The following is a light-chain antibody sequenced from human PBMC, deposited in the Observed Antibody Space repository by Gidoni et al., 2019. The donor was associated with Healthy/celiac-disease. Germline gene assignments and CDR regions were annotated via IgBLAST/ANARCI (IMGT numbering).Light chain of an antibody. J-gene: IGKJ4*01. Sequence: IVMTQSPLCLPVTPGEPASISCRSSQSLLHSNGYNYLDWYLQNPGQSPQLLIYLGSNRASGVPDRFSGSGSGTDFTLKISRVEAEDVGVYYCMQALQTPLTFGGGTKVEIK. V-gene: IGKV2-28*01. CDR1: QSLLHSNGYNY. CDR3: MQALQTPLT. CDR2: LGS.